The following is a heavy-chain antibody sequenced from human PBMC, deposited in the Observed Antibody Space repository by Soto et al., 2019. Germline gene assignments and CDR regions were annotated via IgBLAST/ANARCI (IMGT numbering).Heavy chain of an antibody. Sequence: ESGGGVVPPGRSLRLSCAASGFTFSSYGMHWVRQAPGKGLEWVAVISYDGSNKYYADSVKGRFTISRDNSKNKLYLQMNSLRAENTAVYYCAKMSDESHSLLLRYYDSSGYYFSLDYWGQGTLVTVSS. J-gene: IGHJ4*02. D-gene: IGHD3-22*01. CDR1: GFTFSSYG. CDR2: ISYDGSNK. CDR3: AKMSDESHSLLLRYYDSSGYYFSLDY. V-gene: IGHV3-30*18.